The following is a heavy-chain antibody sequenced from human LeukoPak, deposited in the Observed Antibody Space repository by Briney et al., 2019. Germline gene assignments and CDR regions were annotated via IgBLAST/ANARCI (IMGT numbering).Heavy chain of an antibody. J-gene: IGHJ3*02. CDR2: IYSDDST. Sequence: TGGSLRLSCAASGFTFSSYAMSWVRQAPGKGLEWVSVIYSDDSTYYADSVKGRFTISRHNSKNTLYLQMNSLRAEDTAVYYCARGGYSGYDRDAFDIWGQGTMVTVSS. V-gene: IGHV3-53*04. CDR1: GFTFSSYA. CDR3: ARGGYSGYDRDAFDI. D-gene: IGHD5-12*01.